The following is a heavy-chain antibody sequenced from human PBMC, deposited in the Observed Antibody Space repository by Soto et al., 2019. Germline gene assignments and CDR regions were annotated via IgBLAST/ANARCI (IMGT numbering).Heavy chain of an antibody. V-gene: IGHV4-34*01. J-gene: IGHJ4*02. CDR1: GGSFSGYY. CDR2: INHSGST. CDR3: ARAEYCSSISCSNFDY. D-gene: IGHD2-2*01. Sequence: QVQLQQWGAGLLKPSETLSLTCAVYGGSFSGYYWSWIRQPPGKGLEWIGEINHSGSTNYNPSLKSRVTISVDTSKIQFSLKLSSVTAADTAVYYCARAEYCSSISCSNFDYWGQGTLVTVSS.